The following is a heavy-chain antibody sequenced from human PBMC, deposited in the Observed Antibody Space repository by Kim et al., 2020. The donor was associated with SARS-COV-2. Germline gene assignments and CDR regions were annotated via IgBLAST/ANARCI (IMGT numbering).Heavy chain of an antibody. CDR1: GGSISSSSYY. J-gene: IGHJ6*03. CDR2: IYYSGST. Sequence: SETLSLTCTVSGGSISSSSYYWGWIRQPPGKGLEWIGSIYYSGSTYYNPSLKSRVTVSVDTSKNQFSLKLSSVTAADTAVYYCAREGYCTNGVCLYYYY. V-gene: IGHV4-39*02. CDR3: AREGYCTNGVCLYYYY. D-gene: IGHD2-8*01.